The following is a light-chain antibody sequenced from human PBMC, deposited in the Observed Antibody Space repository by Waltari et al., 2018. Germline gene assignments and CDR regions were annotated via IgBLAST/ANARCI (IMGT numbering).Light chain of an antibody. CDR2: DDT. Sequence: YLLTQPPSVSVAPGTTARIPWGGDDIGGQRVHGYQQKPGQAPVLVVYDDTNRPSGVPERFFGSKSVTTATLTIGRVEAGDEADYYCQLWDRSKSHVTFGGGTKLTVL. J-gene: IGLJ2*01. V-gene: IGLV3-21*03. CDR3: QLWDRSKSHVT. CDR1: DIGGQR.